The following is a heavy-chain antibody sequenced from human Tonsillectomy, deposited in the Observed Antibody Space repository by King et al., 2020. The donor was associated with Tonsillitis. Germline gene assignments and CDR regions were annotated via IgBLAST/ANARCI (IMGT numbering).Heavy chain of an antibody. CDR3: ARFNYGIGYEF. CDR1: GFTFTDHF. J-gene: IGHJ4*02. V-gene: IGHV3-72*01. CDR2: TRNKAKSYTT. Sequence: VQLVESGGGLVQPGGSLRLSCATSGFTFTDHFMDWVRQAPGKGLEWVGRTRNKAKSYTTDYAASVKGRFTISRDDSKNSLYLQMNSLKTEDTAVYYCARFNYGIGYEFWGRGTLVTVSS. D-gene: IGHD3-10*01.